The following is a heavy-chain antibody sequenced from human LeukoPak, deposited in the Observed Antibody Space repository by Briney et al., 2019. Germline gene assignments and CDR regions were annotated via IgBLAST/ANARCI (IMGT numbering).Heavy chain of an antibody. CDR3: ARAPNPESGGSCYSYFDY. Sequence: GGSLRLSCVASGFTFSSNGMHWVRQAPGKGLEWVAFIRNDGSNKYYVDSVKGRFTIYRDSSKNTLYLQMNSLRAEDTAVYYCARAPNPESGGSCYSYFDYWGQGTLVTVSS. CDR2: IRNDGSNK. J-gene: IGHJ4*02. D-gene: IGHD2-15*01. V-gene: IGHV3-30*02. CDR1: GFTFSSNG.